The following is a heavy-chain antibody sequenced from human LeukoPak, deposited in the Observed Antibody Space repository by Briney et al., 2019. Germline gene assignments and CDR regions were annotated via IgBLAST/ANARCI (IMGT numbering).Heavy chain of an antibody. Sequence: GGSLRLSCAAPGFTFDNAWMNWVRQAPGKGLEWVGRIKSRSDGGTTDYAAPVKGRFTISRDDSKKTMYLQMNSLKTEDTAVYYCAMDSGNDYCLDGDFHYWGQGTLVTVSS. CDR3: AMDSGNDYCLDGDFHY. CDR1: GFTFDNAW. CDR2: IKSRSDGGTT. D-gene: IGHD2/OR15-2a*01. J-gene: IGHJ4*02. V-gene: IGHV3-15*05.